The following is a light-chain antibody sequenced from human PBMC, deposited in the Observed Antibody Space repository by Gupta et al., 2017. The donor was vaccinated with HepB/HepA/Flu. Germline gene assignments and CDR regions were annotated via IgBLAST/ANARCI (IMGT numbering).Light chain of an antibody. CDR3: SAYAGTTYV. CDR2: DVT. V-gene: IGLV2-11*01. CDR1: ASQIANSNY. J-gene: IGLJ1*01. Sequence: QSALTQPRSVSGSPGQTVTISCSGTASQIANSNYVSWYQQYPGEAPKLIIFDVTQRPSGVPDRFSGSKSGNTASLTISGLQPEDEARYHCSAYAGTTYVFGMGTLVTVL.